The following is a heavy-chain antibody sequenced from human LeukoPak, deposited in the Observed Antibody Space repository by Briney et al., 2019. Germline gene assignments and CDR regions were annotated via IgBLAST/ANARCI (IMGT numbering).Heavy chain of an antibody. Sequence: SVKVSCKASGGTFSSYAISWVRPAPGRGGEWVGGNIPIFGTANYAQKFQGRVTITADESTSTAYMELSSRRSEDTAVYYCARPPGIAAAGYFDYWGQGTLVTVSS. J-gene: IGHJ4*02. CDR2: NIPIFGTA. CDR3: ARPPGIAAAGYFDY. CDR1: GGTFSSYA. D-gene: IGHD6-13*01. V-gene: IGHV1-69*13.